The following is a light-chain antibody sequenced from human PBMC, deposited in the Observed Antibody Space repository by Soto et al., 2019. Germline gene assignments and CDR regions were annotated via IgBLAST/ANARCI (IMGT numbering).Light chain of an antibody. CDR2: GAS. Sequence: DIQMTQSPSSLSTSVGDRVTITCRASQNIDIYVNWYQQKPGKAPKVVISGASRLQTGVPSRFSGSGSGTNFTLTINSLQPEDFATYYCQQSRRIPYAFGHGTKLEIK. J-gene: IGKJ2*01. CDR1: QNIDIY. CDR3: QQSRRIPYA. V-gene: IGKV1-39*01.